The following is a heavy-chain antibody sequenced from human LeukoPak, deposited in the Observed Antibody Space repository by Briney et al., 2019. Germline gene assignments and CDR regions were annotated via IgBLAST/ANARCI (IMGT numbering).Heavy chain of an antibody. V-gene: IGHV3-53*01. CDR2: IYSGGST. CDR1: GFTVSSNY. D-gene: IGHD3-10*01. CDR3: ARDSKDYYGLGQSPGMDV. Sequence: GGSLRLSCAASGFTVSSNYMSWVRQAPGKGLEWVSVIYSGGSTYYADSVKGRFTISRDNSKNTLYLQMNSLRAEDTAVYYCARDSKDYYGLGQSPGMDVWGQGTTVTVSS. J-gene: IGHJ6*02.